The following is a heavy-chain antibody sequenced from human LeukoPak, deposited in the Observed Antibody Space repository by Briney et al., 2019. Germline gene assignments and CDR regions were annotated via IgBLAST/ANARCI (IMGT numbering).Heavy chain of an antibody. CDR3: AKRGYCSSTSCASNFDY. V-gene: IGHV3-23*01. CDR2: ISASAGST. J-gene: IGHJ4*02. Sequence: GGSLRLSCAASGFTFSSYAMNWVRQAPGKGLEWVSGISASAGSTYYADSVKGRFTISRDNSKSMLYLQMNSLRAEDTAVYYCAKRGYCSSTSCASNFDYWGQGTLVTVSS. D-gene: IGHD2-2*01. CDR1: GFTFSSYA.